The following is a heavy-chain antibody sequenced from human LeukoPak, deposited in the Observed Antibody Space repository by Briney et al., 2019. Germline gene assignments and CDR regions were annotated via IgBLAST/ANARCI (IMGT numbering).Heavy chain of an antibody. Sequence: ASVKVSCKASGYTFTSYGISWVRQAPGQGLEWMGWISAYNGNTNYAQKLQARVTMTTDTSTSTAYMELRSLRSDDTAVYYCAKTYSSSPGDAFDIWGQGTMVTVSS. CDR1: GYTFTSYG. D-gene: IGHD6-6*01. CDR2: ISAYNGNT. V-gene: IGHV1-18*01. J-gene: IGHJ3*02. CDR3: AKTYSSSPGDAFDI.